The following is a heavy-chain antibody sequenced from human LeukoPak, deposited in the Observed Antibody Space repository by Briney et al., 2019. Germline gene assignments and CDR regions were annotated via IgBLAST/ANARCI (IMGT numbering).Heavy chain of an antibody. V-gene: IGHV3-23*01. J-gene: IGHJ3*02. CDR3: AKGTVVDDAFDI. CDR2: ISGSGGST. CDR1: GFTFSSYA. Sequence: GGSLRLSCAASGFTFSSYAMSWVRQAPGKGLEWVSAISGSGGSTYYADSVKGRFTISRDNSKNTLYLQMNSPRAEDTAVYYCAKGTVVDDAFDIWGQGTMVTVSS. D-gene: IGHD2-15*01.